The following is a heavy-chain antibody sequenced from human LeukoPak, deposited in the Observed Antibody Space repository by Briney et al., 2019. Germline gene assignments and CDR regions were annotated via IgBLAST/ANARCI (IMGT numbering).Heavy chain of an antibody. CDR2: IKQDGSEK. D-gene: IGHD3-22*01. J-gene: IGHJ3*02. V-gene: IGHV3-7*01. CDR3: ARVSGSSGRGAFDI. Sequence: GGSLRLSCTASGFTLSSSWMSWVRQAPGKGLEWVANIKQDGSEKYYVDSVKGRFTISRDNAKNSLYLQMNSLRAEDTAVYYCARVSGSSGRGAFDIWGQGTMVTVSS. CDR1: GFTLSSSW.